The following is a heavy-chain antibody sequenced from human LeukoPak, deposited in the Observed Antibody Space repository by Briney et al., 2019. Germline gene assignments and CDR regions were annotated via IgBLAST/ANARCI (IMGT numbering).Heavy chain of an antibody. D-gene: IGHD4-17*01. V-gene: IGHV4-59*01. CDR1: GGSISSYY. J-gene: IGHJ4*02. CDR2: IYYSGST. CDR3: ASSHGDYVFDY. Sequence: SETLSLTCTVSGGSISSYYWSWIRQPPGKGLEWIGYIYYSGSTNYNPSLKSRVTISVDTSKNQFSLKLSSVTAADTAVHYCASSHGDYVFDYWGQGTLVTVSS.